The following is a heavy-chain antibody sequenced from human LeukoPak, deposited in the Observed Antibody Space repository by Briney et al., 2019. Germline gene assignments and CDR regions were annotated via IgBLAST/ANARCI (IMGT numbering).Heavy chain of an antibody. D-gene: IGHD3-10*01. CDR3: ANRGKYYFDY. J-gene: IGHJ4*02. Sequence: SGGSLRLSCVASGFTFSNYAMSWVRRAPGKGLEWVSSISDGGGGTYYADSVKGRFTISRDNSKNTLYLLMNSLRAEDTAIYYCANRGKYYFDYWGQGTLVTVSS. CDR2: ISDGGGGT. CDR1: GFTFSNYA. V-gene: IGHV3-23*01.